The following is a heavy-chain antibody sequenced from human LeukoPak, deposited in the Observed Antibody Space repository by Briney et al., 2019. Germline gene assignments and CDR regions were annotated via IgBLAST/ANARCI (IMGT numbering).Heavy chain of an antibody. J-gene: IGHJ3*02. Sequence: SVKVSCKASGCTFSSYAIRWVRQAPGQGLEWMGGIIPIFGTANYAQKFQGRVTITADESTSTDYMELSSLRSEDTAVYCCARRRVPAAKFPEKSRQGTDAFDIWGQGTMVTVSS. D-gene: IGHD2-2*01. V-gene: IGHV1-69*13. CDR1: GCTFSSYA. CDR3: ARRRVPAAKFPEKSRQGTDAFDI. CDR2: IIPIFGTA.